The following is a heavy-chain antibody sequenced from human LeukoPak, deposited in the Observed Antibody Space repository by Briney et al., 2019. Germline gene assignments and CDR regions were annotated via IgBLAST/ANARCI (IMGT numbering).Heavy chain of an antibody. Sequence: QPGGSLRLSCAASGFTFSSYAMHWVRQAPGKGLEWVAVISYDGSNKYYADSVKGRFTISRDNSKNTLYLQMNSLRAEDTAVYYCARDDSIYSSGWYPDYWGQGTLVTVSS. CDR3: ARDDSIYSSGWYPDY. CDR2: ISYDGSNK. CDR1: GFTFSSYA. V-gene: IGHV3-30*04. J-gene: IGHJ4*02. D-gene: IGHD6-19*01.